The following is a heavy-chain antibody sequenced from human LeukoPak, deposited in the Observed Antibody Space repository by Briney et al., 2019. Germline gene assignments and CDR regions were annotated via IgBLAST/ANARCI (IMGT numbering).Heavy chain of an antibody. V-gene: IGHV4-30-4*01. Sequence: PSETLSLTCTVSGGSISSGDYYWSWIRQPPGKGLEWIGYIYYSGSTYYNPSLKSRVTISVDTSKNQFSLKLSSVTAADTAVYYCARAGSLDLVYGMDVRGQGTTVTVSS. J-gene: IGHJ6*02. CDR3: ARAGSLDLVYGMDV. CDR2: IYYSGST. CDR1: GGSISSGDYY. D-gene: IGHD1-26*01.